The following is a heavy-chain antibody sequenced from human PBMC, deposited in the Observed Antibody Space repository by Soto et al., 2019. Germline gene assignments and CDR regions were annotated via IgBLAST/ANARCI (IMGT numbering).Heavy chain of an antibody. CDR1: GFTVSSNY. V-gene: IGHV3-53*04. CDR2: IYTGGST. J-gene: IGHJ4*02. CDR3: ARGVGRLNY. D-gene: IGHD3-16*01. Sequence: GGSLRLSCAASGFTVSSNYVTWVRQAPGKGLEWVSVIYTGGSTYYADSVKGRFTISRHNSKNTVYLQMNSLRAEDTAVYYCARGVGRLNYWGQGTLVTVSS.